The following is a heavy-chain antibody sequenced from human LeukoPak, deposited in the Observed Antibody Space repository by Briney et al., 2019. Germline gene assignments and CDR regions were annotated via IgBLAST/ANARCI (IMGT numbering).Heavy chain of an antibody. CDR3: ARGAAETSHSSGRAV. D-gene: IGHD1-14*01. CDR2: IYTSGST. V-gene: IGHV4-61*09. CDR1: GGSISSGSYY. Sequence: SETLSLTCNVSGGSISSGSYYWIWIRQPAGKGLEWIGHIYTSGSTKYNPSLKSRVTILVDTSKNQFSLKLSSLTAADTAVYSVARGAAETSHSSGRAVWGQGTWVTVSS. J-gene: IGHJ4*02.